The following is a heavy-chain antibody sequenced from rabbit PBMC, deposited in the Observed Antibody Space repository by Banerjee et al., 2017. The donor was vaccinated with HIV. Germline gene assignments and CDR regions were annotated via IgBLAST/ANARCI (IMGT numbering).Heavy chain of an antibody. CDR3: ARTYDDYGDL. Sequence: QSLEESGGDLVKPGASLTLTCTASGFSFSSSYYMCWVRQAPGKGLEWIACISAGSSGSTYYASWVNGRFTITRSTSLNTVTLQMTSLTAADTATYFCARTYDDYGDLWGPGTLVTVS. D-gene: IGHD2-1*01. J-gene: IGHJ6*01. V-gene: IGHV1S40*01. CDR2: ISAGSSGST. CDR1: GFSFSSSYY.